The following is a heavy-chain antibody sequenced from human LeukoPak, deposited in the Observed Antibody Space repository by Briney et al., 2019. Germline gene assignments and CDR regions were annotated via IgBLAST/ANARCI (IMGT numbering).Heavy chain of an antibody. D-gene: IGHD4-11*01. CDR1: WITFSSYS. CDR2: ISSSSSYI. Sequence: GGALRLSCAGSWITFSSYSMNWVRQAPGKGLEWVSSISSSSSYIYYADSVKGRFTISRDNAKNSLYPQMNSLRAEDTAVYYCARDVTTVTTHAFDIWGQGTMVTVSS. V-gene: IGHV3-21*01. CDR3: ARDVTTVTTHAFDI. J-gene: IGHJ3*02.